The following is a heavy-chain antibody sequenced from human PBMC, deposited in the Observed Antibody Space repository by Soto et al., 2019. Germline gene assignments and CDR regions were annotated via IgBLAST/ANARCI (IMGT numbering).Heavy chain of an antibody. CDR2: IWYDGSNK. Sequence: QVQLVESGGGVVQPGRSLRLSCAASGFTFRSYAMHWVRQASGNGLEWVAVIWYDGSNKNYADSVKGRFTISRDNSKNTLYLQMNSLRTEDTAVYYCAKARHGSGTYSYFDYWRQGILVTVSS. V-gene: IGHV3-30*18. D-gene: IGHD3-10*01. CDR3: AKARHGSGTYSYFDY. CDR1: GFTFRSYA. J-gene: IGHJ4*02.